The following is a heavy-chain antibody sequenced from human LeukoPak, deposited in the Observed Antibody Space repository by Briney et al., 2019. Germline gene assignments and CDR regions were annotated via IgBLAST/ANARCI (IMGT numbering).Heavy chain of an antibody. Sequence: GGSLRLSCAVSGFTFSDYGMTWVRQAPGKGLDWVSVISATGGSTYYADSVKGRFTISRDNSKNTLYLQMNSLRAEDTAVYYCANAVAGTGWGQGTLVTVSS. D-gene: IGHD6-19*01. CDR1: GFTFSDYG. CDR2: ISATGGST. V-gene: IGHV3-23*01. J-gene: IGHJ4*02. CDR3: ANAVAGTG.